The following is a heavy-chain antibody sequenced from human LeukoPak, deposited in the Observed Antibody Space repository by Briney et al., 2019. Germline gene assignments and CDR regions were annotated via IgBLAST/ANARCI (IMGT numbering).Heavy chain of an antibody. D-gene: IGHD1-26*01. CDR2: ISSGSSHT. CDR1: GFTFSSYS. Sequence: GGSLRLSCAASGFTFSSYSMNWVRQAPGKGLEWVSSISSGSSHTYYADSMKGRFTISRDNAKNSLYLQMNSLRAEDTAVYYCARGSDSGSYPSYFDYWGQGTLVTVSS. J-gene: IGHJ4*02. V-gene: IGHV3-21*01. CDR3: ARGSDSGSYPSYFDY.